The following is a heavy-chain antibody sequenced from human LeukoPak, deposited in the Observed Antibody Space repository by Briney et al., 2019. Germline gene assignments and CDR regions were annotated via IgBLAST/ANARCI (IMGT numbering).Heavy chain of an antibody. Sequence: PGGSLRLSCTASGFTFCDYAMSWVRQAPGKGLEWVGFIRSKAYGGTTEYAASVKGRFTISRDDSKSIAYLQMNSLKTEDTAVYYCTRVVDTAMVLSDYWGQGTLVTVSS. CDR2: IRSKAYGGTT. D-gene: IGHD5-18*01. CDR3: TRVVDTAMVLSDY. J-gene: IGHJ4*02. V-gene: IGHV3-49*04. CDR1: GFTFCDYA.